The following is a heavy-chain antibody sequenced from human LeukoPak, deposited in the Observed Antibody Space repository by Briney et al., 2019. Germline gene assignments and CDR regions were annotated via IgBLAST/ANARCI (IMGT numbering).Heavy chain of an antibody. CDR3: AKVTRGVIQFDY. CDR2: ISGSGGST. V-gene: IGHV3-23*01. Sequence: GGSLRLSCAASGFTFSSYAMSSVRQAPGKGLEWVSAISGSGGSTYYADSVKGRFTISRDNSKNTLYLQKNSLRAEDTAVYYCAKVTRGVIQFDYWGQGTLVTVSS. D-gene: IGHD3-10*01. CDR1: GFTFSSYA. J-gene: IGHJ4*02.